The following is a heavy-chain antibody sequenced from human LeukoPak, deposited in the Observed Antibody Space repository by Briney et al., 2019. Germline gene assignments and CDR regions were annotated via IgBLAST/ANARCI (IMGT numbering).Heavy chain of an antibody. Sequence: SETLSLTCAVHGGSFSGYYWSWIRQPPGKGLEWIGEINHSGSTNYNPSLKSRVTISVDTSKNQFSLKLSSVTAADTAVYYCARGRYCSGGSCYDPRWFDPWGQGTLVTVSS. CDR3: ARGRYCSGGSCYDPRWFDP. CDR1: GGSFSGYY. V-gene: IGHV4-34*01. CDR2: INHSGST. D-gene: IGHD2-15*01. J-gene: IGHJ5*02.